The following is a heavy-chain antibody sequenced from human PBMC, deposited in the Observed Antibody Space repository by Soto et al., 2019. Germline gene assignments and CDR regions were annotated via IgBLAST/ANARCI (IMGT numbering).Heavy chain of an antibody. CDR2: IIPIFGTA. V-gene: IGHV1-69*06. Sequence: GASVKVSCKASGSTFSSYAISWVRPAPGQGLEWMGGIIPIFGTANYAQKFQGRVTITADKSTSTAYMELSSLRSEDTAVYYCARAELLRTFVNWFDPWGQGTLVTVSS. D-gene: IGHD1-26*01. CDR3: ARAELLRTFVNWFDP. CDR1: GSTFSSYA. J-gene: IGHJ5*02.